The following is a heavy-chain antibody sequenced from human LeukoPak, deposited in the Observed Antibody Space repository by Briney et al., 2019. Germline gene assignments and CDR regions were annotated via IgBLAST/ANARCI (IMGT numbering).Heavy chain of an antibody. CDR1: GGTFSSYA. V-gene: IGHV1-69*04. CDR3: ASEYSSGWYPRFDY. J-gene: IGHJ4*02. CDR2: IIPILGIA. Sequence: SVKVSCKASGGTFSSYAISWVRQAPGQGLEWMGRIIPILGIANYAQKFQGRVTITADKSTSTAYMELSSLRSEDTAVYYCASEYSSGWYPRFDYWDQGTLVTVSS. D-gene: IGHD6-19*01.